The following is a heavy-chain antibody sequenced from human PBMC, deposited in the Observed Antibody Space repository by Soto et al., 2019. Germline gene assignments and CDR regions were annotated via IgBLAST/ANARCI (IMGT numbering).Heavy chain of an antibody. CDR2: ISYDGARK. Sequence: QVQLVESGGGVVQPGRSLRLSCAASGFTFSIYAMHWVRQAPGKGLEWVAVISYDGARKAYTNSVEGRFTISRDTSKNTLYLQMNSLRVEDTAAYYCSRGDREDTAVVIGARPGEYGMDVWGQGTTLTVSS. V-gene: IGHV3-30-3*01. CDR1: GFTFSIYA. J-gene: IGHJ6*02. CDR3: SRGDREDTAVVIGARPGEYGMDV. D-gene: IGHD2-15*01.